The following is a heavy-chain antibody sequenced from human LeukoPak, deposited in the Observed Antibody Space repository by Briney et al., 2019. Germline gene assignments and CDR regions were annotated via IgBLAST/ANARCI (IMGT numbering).Heavy chain of an antibody. CDR1: GGSISSYY. V-gene: IGHV4-59*01. CDR3: ARASRGYSGSGTYLYYFDH. D-gene: IGHD3-10*01. CDR2: IYNSGST. J-gene: IGHJ4*02. Sequence: SETLSLTCTVSGGSISSYYWSWIRQPPGKGLEWIGYIYNSGSTNYNPSLKSRVTISVDTSKNQFSLKLSSVTAADTAVYYCARASRGYSGSGTYLYYFDHWGQGTLVTVSS.